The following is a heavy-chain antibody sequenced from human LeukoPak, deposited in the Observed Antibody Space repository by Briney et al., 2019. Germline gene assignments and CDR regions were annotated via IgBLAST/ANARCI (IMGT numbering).Heavy chain of an antibody. D-gene: IGHD2-2*01. V-gene: IGHV1-2*02. CDR3: ARDRYCSSTSCSNNWFDP. Sequence: ASVKVSCKASGYTFTGYYMHWVRQAPGQGLEWMGWIHPNSGGTNYAQKFQGRVTMTRDTSISTAYMELSRLRSDDTAVYYCARDRYCSSTSCSNNWFDPWGQGTLVTVSS. J-gene: IGHJ5*02. CDR2: IHPNSGGT. CDR1: GYTFTGYY.